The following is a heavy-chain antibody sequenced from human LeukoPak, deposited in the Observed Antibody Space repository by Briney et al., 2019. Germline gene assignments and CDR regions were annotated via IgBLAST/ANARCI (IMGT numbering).Heavy chain of an antibody. V-gene: IGHV3-11*04. D-gene: IGHD5-24*01. CDR3: TKWRWLQSEFDS. Sequence: GGSLRLSCAASGFIFSDYYMGWIRQAPGKGLEWVSHIINSDSTIYYANSVKGRFTVSRDNAKKSLYLQMNSLTDEDTAVYYCTKWRWLQSEFDSWGQGTLVTVSS. J-gene: IGHJ4*02. CDR2: IINSDSTI. CDR1: GFIFSDYY.